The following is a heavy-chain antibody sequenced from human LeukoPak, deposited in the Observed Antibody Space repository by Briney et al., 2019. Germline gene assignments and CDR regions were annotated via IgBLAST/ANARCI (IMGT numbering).Heavy chain of an antibody. CDR3: ARGRKQQLVRTTYNWFDP. Sequence: PGGSLRLSCAASRFTFRSYGMHWVRQAPGKGLEWVAYIQNDGSNEQYADSVKGRFGISRDSSKNILYLQMNSLRAEDTAVYYCARGRKQQLVRTTYNWFDPWGQGTLVTVSS. J-gene: IGHJ5*02. CDR1: RFTFRSYG. D-gene: IGHD6-13*01. CDR2: IQNDGSNE. V-gene: IGHV3-30*02.